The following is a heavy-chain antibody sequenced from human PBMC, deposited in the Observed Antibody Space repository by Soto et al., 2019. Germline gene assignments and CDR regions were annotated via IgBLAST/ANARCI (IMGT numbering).Heavy chain of an antibody. CDR3: ARDFYGGYTYGPGDY. V-gene: IGHV3-7*01. Sequence: GGSLRLSCAASGFTFSSSWMNWVRQAPGRGLEWVAGIKEDGSEKYYVDIVKGRFTISRDNVENSLYLQMNSLRGEDSAVYFCARDFYGGYTYGPGDYWGQGALVTSPQ. D-gene: IGHD5-18*01. CDR1: GFTFSSSW. CDR2: IKEDGSEK. J-gene: IGHJ4*02.